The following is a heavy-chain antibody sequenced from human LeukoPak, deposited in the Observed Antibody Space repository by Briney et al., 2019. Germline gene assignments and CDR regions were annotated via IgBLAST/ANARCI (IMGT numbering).Heavy chain of an antibody. CDR2: IIPIFGTA. CDR1: GGTFSSYA. CDR3: ARGPSPYYGSGSYFGMDV. Sequence: ASVKVSCKASGGTFSSYAISWVRQAPGQGLEWMGGIIPIFGTANYAQKFQGRVTITADESTSTAYMELSSLRSEDTAVYYCARGPSPYYGSGSYFGMDVWGKGTTVTVSS. V-gene: IGHV1-69*13. D-gene: IGHD3-10*01. J-gene: IGHJ6*04.